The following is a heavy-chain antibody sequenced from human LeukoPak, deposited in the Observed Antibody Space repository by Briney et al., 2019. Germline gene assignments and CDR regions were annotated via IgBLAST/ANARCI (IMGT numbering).Heavy chain of an antibody. CDR2: ISGSGGGI. V-gene: IGHV3-23*01. J-gene: IGHJ5*02. CDR1: GFTFSSFA. CDR3: AEDRAGSSLYGYWFDP. Sequence: GGSLRLSCAVSGFTFSSFAMSRVRQVPGKGLEWVSRISGSGGGIYYADSVKGRFTISRDNSKNTLYLQMNSLRVEDTAVYYCAEDRAGSSLYGYWFDPWGQGTLVTVSS. D-gene: IGHD6-13*01.